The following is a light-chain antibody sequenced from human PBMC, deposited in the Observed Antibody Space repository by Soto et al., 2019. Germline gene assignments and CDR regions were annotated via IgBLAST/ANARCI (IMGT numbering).Light chain of an antibody. V-gene: IGLV2-14*01. Sequence: QSVLTQPASVSGSPGQSITISCTGTSSDVGGYNYVSWYQQHPGKAPNLMIYEVSNRPSGVSHRFSGSKSGNTASLTISGLQAEDEADYYCSSYTSSSTLGVFGGGTKLTVL. CDR2: EVS. CDR3: SSYTSSSTLGV. CDR1: SSDVGGYNY. J-gene: IGLJ2*01.